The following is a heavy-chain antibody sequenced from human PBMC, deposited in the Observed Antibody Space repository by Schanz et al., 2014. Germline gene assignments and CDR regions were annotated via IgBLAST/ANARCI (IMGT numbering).Heavy chain of an antibody. Sequence: QLQLQESGPGLVKPSETLSLTCTVSGGSISSSTYYWGWIRQPPGKGLEWIGYISYSGSTSFNPSLKSRLTMSVDTSKNQFSLRLTSVSSADTAMYYCARVGRNSYGFTSRFDAWGQGTLVAVSS. J-gene: IGHJ5*02. CDR3: ARVGRNSYGFTSRFDA. V-gene: IGHV4-39*07. CDR1: GGSISSSTYY. D-gene: IGHD3-16*01. CDR2: ISYSGST.